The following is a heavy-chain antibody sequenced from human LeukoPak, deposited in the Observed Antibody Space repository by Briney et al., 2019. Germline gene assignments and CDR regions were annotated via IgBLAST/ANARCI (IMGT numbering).Heavy chain of an antibody. CDR1: GYTFSDYA. V-gene: IGHV1-3*01. Sequence: ASVKVSCKASGYTFSDYAMHGVRQAPGQRLEWMGWINAGNGNATYTQKFQDRVTFTRDTSASTAYMDLSSLRSEDTAVYYCARVSSGWHGYLDHWGQGTPVTVSS. CDR2: INAGNGNA. J-gene: IGHJ4*02. CDR3: ARVSSGWHGYLDH. D-gene: IGHD6-25*01.